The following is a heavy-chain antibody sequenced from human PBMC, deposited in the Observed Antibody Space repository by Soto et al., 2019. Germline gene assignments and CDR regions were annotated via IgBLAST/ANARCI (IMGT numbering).Heavy chain of an antibody. J-gene: IGHJ6*02. Sequence: QVQLVESGGGVVQPGRSLRLSCAASGFTFSSYGMHWVRQAPGKGLEWVAVIWYDGSNKYYADSVKGRFTISRDNSKNTLYLQMNSLRAEDTAVYYCARGDNWNDEGGYYYCGMDVWGQGTTVTVSS. D-gene: IGHD1-20*01. CDR2: IWYDGSNK. CDR3: ARGDNWNDEGGYYYCGMDV. V-gene: IGHV3-33*01. CDR1: GFTFSSYG.